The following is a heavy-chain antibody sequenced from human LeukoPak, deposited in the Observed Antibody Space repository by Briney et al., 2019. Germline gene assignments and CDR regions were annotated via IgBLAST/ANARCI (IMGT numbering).Heavy chain of an antibody. Sequence: SETLSLTCTVSGGSISSSSYYWGWIRQPPGKGLEWIGSIYYSGSTYYNPSLKSRVTISVDTPKNQFSLKLSSVTAADMAVYYCARRGGGPYFDYWGQGTLVTVSS. J-gene: IGHJ4*02. CDR1: GGSISSSSYY. V-gene: IGHV4-39*01. D-gene: IGHD3-10*01. CDR3: ARRGGGPYFDY. CDR2: IYYSGST.